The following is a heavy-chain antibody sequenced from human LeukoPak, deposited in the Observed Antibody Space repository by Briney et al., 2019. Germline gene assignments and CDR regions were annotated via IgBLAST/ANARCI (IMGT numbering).Heavy chain of an antibody. CDR3: ARYIAAAGTYYYYYMDV. CDR2: IHYSGST. J-gene: IGHJ6*03. V-gene: IGHV4-59*12. Sequence: PSETLSLTCSVSGGSISSYYWSWIRQPPEKGLEWIWYIHYSGSTSYNPSLKSRVTMSVDTSKNQFSLKLSSVTAADTAVYYCARYIAAAGTYYYYYMDVWGKGTTVTVSS. CDR1: GGSISSYY. D-gene: IGHD6-13*01.